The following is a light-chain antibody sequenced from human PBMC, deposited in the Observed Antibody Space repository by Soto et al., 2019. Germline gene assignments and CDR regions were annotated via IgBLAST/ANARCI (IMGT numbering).Light chain of an antibody. V-gene: IGKV3-11*01. CDR3: QQRTSSIT. J-gene: IGKJ5*01. Sequence: EIVLTQSPATLSLSPGERASLSCRASQSVSSYLAWYQQKPGQAPRLLIYDASNRATGIPARFSGSGSGTDFTLTISGLEPEDFVVHYCQQRTSSITFGQGTRLEIK. CDR1: QSVSSY. CDR2: DAS.